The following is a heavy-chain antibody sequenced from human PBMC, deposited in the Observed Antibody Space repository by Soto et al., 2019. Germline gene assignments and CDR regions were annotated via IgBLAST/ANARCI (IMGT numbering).Heavy chain of an antibody. CDR3: AKEGRYSSSRGYFDY. CDR1: GFTFSSYG. Sequence: EVQLLESGGGLVQPGGSLRLSCAASGFTFSSYGMSWVRQAQGKGLEWVSGISGSGGSTYYADSVKGRFTISRDNPKNTLYLQMNSLRAEDTAVYYCAKEGRYSSSRGYFDYWGQGTLVTVSS. D-gene: IGHD6-13*01. V-gene: IGHV3-23*01. J-gene: IGHJ4*02. CDR2: ISGSGGST.